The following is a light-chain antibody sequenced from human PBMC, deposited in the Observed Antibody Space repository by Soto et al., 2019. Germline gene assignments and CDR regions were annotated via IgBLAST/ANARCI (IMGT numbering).Light chain of an antibody. CDR2: DDS. V-gene: IGKV1-5*01. CDR3: QQYKSYST. Sequence: EIQLTQSPSRMSGSVRHSLTLSGRASQSLNTRLAWYQQRPGKEPKILIYDDSTLESGVPSRFRGGGSGTEFTLTINNLQPDDLATYICQQYKSYSTFGRGTKVDIK. J-gene: IGKJ1*01. CDR1: QSLNTR.